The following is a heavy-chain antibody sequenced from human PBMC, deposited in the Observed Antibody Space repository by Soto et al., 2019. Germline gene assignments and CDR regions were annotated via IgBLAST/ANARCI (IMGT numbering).Heavy chain of an antibody. D-gene: IGHD4-17*01. Sequence: ASVKVSCKASGYTFTSYGISWVRQAPGQGLEWMGWISAYNGNTNYAQKLQGRGTMTKDTSTRTAYMELRSLGSDDTAVYYCARDPNDYGDYYYYYMDVWGKGTTVTVSS. J-gene: IGHJ6*03. V-gene: IGHV1-18*01. CDR3: ARDPNDYGDYYYYYMDV. CDR2: ISAYNGNT. CDR1: GYTFTSYG.